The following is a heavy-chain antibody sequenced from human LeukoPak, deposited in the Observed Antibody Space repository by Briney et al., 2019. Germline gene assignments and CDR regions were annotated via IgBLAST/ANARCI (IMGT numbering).Heavy chain of an antibody. V-gene: IGHV2-70*04. CDR1: GFSLSTSGMR. CDR2: IDWDDDK. J-gene: IGHJ4*02. CDR3: ARTHGYYDSSGLLDY. Sequence: TLSLTCTFSGFSLSTSGMRVSWIRQPPGKALEWLARIDWDDDKFYSTSLKTRLTISKDTSKNQVVLTMTNMDPVDTATYYCARTHGYYDSSGLLDYWGQGSLVTVSS. D-gene: IGHD3-22*01.